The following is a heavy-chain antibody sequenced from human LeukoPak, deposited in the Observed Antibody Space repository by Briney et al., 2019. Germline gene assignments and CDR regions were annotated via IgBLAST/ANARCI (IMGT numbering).Heavy chain of an antibody. CDR3: ARQCSSTVPHYYYYMDV. CDR1: GYSTSSGYY. CDR2: IYHSGST. J-gene: IGHJ6*03. V-gene: IGHV4-38-2*01. Sequence: PSETLSLTCAVSGYSTSSGYYWGWIRQPPGKGLEWIGSIYHSGSTYYNPSLKSRVTISVDTSKNQFSLKLSSVTAADTAVYYCARQCSSTVPHYYYYMDVWGKGTTVTVSS. D-gene: IGHD2-2*01.